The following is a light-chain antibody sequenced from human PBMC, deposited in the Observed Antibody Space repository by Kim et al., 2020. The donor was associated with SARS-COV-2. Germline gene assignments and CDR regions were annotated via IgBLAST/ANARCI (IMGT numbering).Light chain of an antibody. CDR2: AAS. J-gene: IGKJ2*01. V-gene: IGKV1-39*01. CDR1: QNINTF. Sequence: SASVGDRVTITCRASQNINTFLNWYQQKPGQAPTLLIYAASTLHSGVPSRFTGGGSGTDFTLTISSLQPEDFATYFCQQSYNTPRTFGQGTKLEIK. CDR3: QQSYNTPRT.